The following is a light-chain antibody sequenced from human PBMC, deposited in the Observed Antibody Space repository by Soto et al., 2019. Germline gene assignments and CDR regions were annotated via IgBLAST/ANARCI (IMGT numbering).Light chain of an antibody. CDR3: QQRKNWQVT. Sequence: EIVMTQSPATLSVSPGERATLSCRASQSISDNLAWSQQKPGQAPRLLIYGASIRATGIPARFSGSGSGTEFTLTINSLQPDDFAVYYCQQRKNWQVTFGQGTRLEIK. V-gene: IGKV3-15*01. CDR1: QSISDN. CDR2: GAS. J-gene: IGKJ5*01.